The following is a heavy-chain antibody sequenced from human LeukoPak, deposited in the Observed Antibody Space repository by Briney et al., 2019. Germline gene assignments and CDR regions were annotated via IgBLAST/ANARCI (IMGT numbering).Heavy chain of an antibody. D-gene: IGHD3-10*01. CDR2: ISGSGGST. V-gene: IGHV3-23*01. J-gene: IGHJ4*02. Sequence: PGGSLRLSCAASGFTFSSYGMSWVRQAPGKGLEWVSAISGSGGSTYYADSVKGRFTISRDSSKNTLYLQMNSLRAEDTAVYYCARDGLWFGELLSQYFDYWGQGTLVTVSS. CDR1: GFTFSSYG. CDR3: ARDGLWFGELLSQYFDY.